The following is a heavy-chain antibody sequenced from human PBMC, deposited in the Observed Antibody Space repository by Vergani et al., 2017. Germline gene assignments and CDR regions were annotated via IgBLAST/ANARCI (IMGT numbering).Heavy chain of an antibody. CDR2: IHSSGTT. Sequence: QVQLHESGPGLVKPSQTLSLTCTVSGGSITSGSFYWSWIRQPAGKGLEWIGRIHSSGTTNYKPSLKSRVTLSVDTSKNQLSLRMTSVTAADTAVYYCARDSWTSELRGVYWFDTWGQGTLVSVSS. D-gene: IGHD3-10*01. CDR1: GGSITSGSFY. CDR3: ARDSWTSELRGVYWFDT. J-gene: IGHJ5*02. V-gene: IGHV4-61*02.